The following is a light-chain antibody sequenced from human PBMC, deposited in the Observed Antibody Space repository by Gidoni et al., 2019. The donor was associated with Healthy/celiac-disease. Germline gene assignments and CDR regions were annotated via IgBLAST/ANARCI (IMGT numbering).Light chain of an antibody. J-gene: IGKJ1*01. CDR2: VAS. CDR1: QGISRW. Sequence: DIQITHSKSAVSAPVGDRVTITCLSSQGISRWLAWYQQTPGKAPKLLIYVASSLQSGVPLRFSGSGSGTDFTLTISSLQPEDFATYYCQQDNSFPPWTFXQXTKVEIK. CDR3: QQDNSFPPWT. V-gene: IGKV1-12*01.